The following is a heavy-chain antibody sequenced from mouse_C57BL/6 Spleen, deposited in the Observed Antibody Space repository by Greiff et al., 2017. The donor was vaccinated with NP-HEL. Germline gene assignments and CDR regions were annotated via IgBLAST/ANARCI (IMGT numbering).Heavy chain of an antibody. J-gene: IGHJ3*01. V-gene: IGHV1-61*01. D-gene: IGHD2-4*01. CDR1: GYTFTSYW. CDR2: IYPSDSET. CDR3: AQRGYDYDWFAY. Sequence: QVQLQQPGAELVRPGSSVKLSCKASGYTFTSYWMDWVKQRPGQGLEWIGNIYPSDSETHYNQKFKDKATLTVDKSSSTAYMQLSSLTSEDSAVYYCAQRGYDYDWFAYWGQGTLVTVSA.